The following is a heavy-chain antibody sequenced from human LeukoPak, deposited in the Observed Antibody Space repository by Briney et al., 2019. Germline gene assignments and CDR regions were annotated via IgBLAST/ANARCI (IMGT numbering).Heavy chain of an antibody. Sequence: ASVKVSCKASGGTFSSYAISWVRQAPGQGLEWMGGIIPFFDTPNYAQKFQGRVTITTVESTTTAYMELSSLRSEDTAVYYCARGRTDYSYYYYMDVWGKGTTVTVSS. CDR3: ARGRTDYSYYYYMDV. V-gene: IGHV1-69*05. J-gene: IGHJ6*03. CDR2: IIPFFDTP. CDR1: GGTFSSYA. D-gene: IGHD1-1*01.